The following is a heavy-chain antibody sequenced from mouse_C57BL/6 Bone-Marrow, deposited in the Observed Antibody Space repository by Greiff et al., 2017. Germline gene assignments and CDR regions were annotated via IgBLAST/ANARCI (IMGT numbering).Heavy chain of an antibody. V-gene: IGHV5-6*01. D-gene: IGHD1-1*01. CDR3: ASGGSYYYGSSCLAWFAY. CDR2: LSSGGSYT. J-gene: IGHJ3*01. Sequence: LEWVATLSSGGSYTYYPDSVTGRFTISRDNAKNTLYLQMRSLKSEDTAMYYCASGGSYYYGSSCLAWFAYWGKGTLVTVSA.